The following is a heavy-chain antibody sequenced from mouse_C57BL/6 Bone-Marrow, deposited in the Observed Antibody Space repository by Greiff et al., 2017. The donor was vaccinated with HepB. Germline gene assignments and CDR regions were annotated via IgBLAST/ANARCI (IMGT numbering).Heavy chain of an antibody. CDR2: IRNKANNHAT. Sequence: EVKVVESGGGLVQPGGSMKLSCAASGFTFSDAWMDWVRQSPEKGLEWVAEIRNKANNHATYYAESVKGRFTISRDDSKSSVYLQMNSLRAEDTGIYYCTRDGYYRAWFAYWGQGTLVTVSA. D-gene: IGHD2-3*01. V-gene: IGHV6-6*01. CDR3: TRDGYYRAWFAY. J-gene: IGHJ3*01. CDR1: GFTFSDAW.